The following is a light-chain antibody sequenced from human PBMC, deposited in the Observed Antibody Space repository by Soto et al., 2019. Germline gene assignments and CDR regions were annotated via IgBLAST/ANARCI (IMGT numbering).Light chain of an antibody. V-gene: IGLV2-14*01. CDR3: SSYTSSSTYV. CDR1: SSDVGGYNY. CDR2: DLS. Sequence: QSVVTAPSTVSVYTSLSVTISCTGTSSDVGGYNYVSWYQQLPGKAPKLMIYDLSNRPSGVSNRFSGSKSGNTASLTISGLQAEDEADYYCSSYTSSSTYVFGTGTKVTVL. J-gene: IGLJ1*01.